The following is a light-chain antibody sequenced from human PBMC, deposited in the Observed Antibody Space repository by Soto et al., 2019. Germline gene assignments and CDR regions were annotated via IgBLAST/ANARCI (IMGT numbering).Light chain of an antibody. CDR2: GNS. CDR3: QSYDSSLRV. J-gene: IGLJ3*02. Sequence: QSVLTQPPSVSGAPGQRVTISCTGSSSNIGAGYDVHWYQQLPGTAPKLLIYGNSNRPSGVPDRFSGSKSGTSASLATTGLQAEDEADYYCQSYDSSLRVFGGGTKLTVL. V-gene: IGLV1-40*01. CDR1: SSNIGAGYD.